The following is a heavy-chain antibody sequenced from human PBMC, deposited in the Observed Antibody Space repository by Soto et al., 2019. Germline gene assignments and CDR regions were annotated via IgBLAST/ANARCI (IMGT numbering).Heavy chain of an antibody. CDR2: MTANSGNT. J-gene: IGHJ6*03. V-gene: IGHV1-8*01. D-gene: IGHD3-16*01. CDR1: GYTFTSYD. Sequence: QVQLVQSGAEVKKPGASVKVSCKASGYTFTSYDINWVRQATGQGLEWMGWMTANSGNTGYPQKFKGTVNIARTTSRRTAYMGLSSMRSEDTGVYYCATDLVSGRNDYICVIRGDYYYYMDVWGKGTTVTVSS. CDR3: ATDLVSGRNDYICVIRGDYYYYMDV.